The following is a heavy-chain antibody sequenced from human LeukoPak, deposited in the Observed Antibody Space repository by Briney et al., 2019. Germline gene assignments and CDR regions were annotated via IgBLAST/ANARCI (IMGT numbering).Heavy chain of an antibody. D-gene: IGHD3-10*01. J-gene: IGHJ4*02. CDR1: GFTFSSYE. CDR3: ARLGFYGSGSDY. Sequence: SLRLSCAASGFTFSSYEMNWVRQAPGKGLEWISYLSSSGSTKYYADSVKGRFTISRDNAKNSLYLQMNSLRAEDTAVYYCARLGFYGSGSDYWGQGTLVTVSS. CDR2: LSSSGSTK. V-gene: IGHV3-48*03.